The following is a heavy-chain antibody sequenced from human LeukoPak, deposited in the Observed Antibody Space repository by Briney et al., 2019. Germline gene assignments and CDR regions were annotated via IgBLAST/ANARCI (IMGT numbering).Heavy chain of an antibody. J-gene: IGHJ5*02. CDR1: GYTFTGYY. CDR3: ARDLTRLTIFGVVGEGPKANDP. Sequence: ASVKVSCKASGYTFTGYYMHWVRQAPGQGLEWMGWINPNSGGTNYAQKFQGRVTMTRDTSISTAYMELSRLRSDDTAVYYCARDLTRLTIFGVVGEGPKANDPWGQRTLVTVSS. V-gene: IGHV1-2*02. CDR2: INPNSGGT. D-gene: IGHD3-3*01.